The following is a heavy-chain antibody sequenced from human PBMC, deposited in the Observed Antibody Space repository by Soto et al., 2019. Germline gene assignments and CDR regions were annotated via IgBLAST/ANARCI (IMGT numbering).Heavy chain of an antibody. V-gene: IGHV3-23*03. CDR2: INGGGTST. J-gene: IGHJ5*02. CDR1: GFTFSNFA. CDR3: ARGHPTVASIHGVFDP. Sequence: EVQLLESGGGLVQPGGSLKLSCAASGFTFSNFAMNWVRQAPGKGPEWVSLINGGGTSTYYADSVKGRFTVSRDNSINTVLLQMGSLAGEDTAVYFCARGHPTVASIHGVFDPWGQGTLVTVSS. D-gene: IGHD6-19*01.